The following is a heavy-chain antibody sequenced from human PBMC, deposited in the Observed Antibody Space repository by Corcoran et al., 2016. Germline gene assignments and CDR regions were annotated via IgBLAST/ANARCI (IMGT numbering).Heavy chain of an antibody. CDR1: GGSFSGYY. V-gene: IGHV4-34*01. CDR2: INHSGST. J-gene: IGHJ5*02. CDR3: ARGPKGLAAAGTLGVDP. Sequence: QVQLQQWGAGLLKPSETLSLTCAVYGGSFSGYYWSWIRQPPGKGLEWIGEINHSGSTNYNPSLKSRVTISVDTSKNQFSLKLSSVTAADTAVYYCARGPKGLAAAGTLGVDPWGQGTLVTVSS. D-gene: IGHD6-13*01.